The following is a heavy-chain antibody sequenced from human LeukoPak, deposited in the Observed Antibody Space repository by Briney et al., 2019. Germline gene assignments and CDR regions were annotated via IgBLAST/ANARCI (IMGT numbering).Heavy chain of an antibody. V-gene: IGHV1-69*13. CDR1: GYTFTSYG. J-gene: IGHJ5*02. D-gene: IGHD6-13*01. Sequence: GASVKVSCKASGYTFTSYGISWVRQAPGQGLEWMGGIIPIFGTANYAQKFQGRVTITADESTSTAYMELSSLRSEDTAVYYCARKGSSSSSWYGSWFDPWGQGTLVTVSS. CDR2: IIPIFGTA. CDR3: ARKGSSSSSWYGSWFDP.